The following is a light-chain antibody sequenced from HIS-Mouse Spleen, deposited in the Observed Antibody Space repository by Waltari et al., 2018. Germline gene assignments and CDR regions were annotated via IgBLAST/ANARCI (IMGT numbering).Light chain of an antibody. J-gene: IGLJ1*01. CDR3: QSADSSGPYV. Sequence: SYELTQPPSVSVSPGQTARITCSGDALPKQYAYWYQQKPGQAPVLVIYKDRERPSGIPERFSGSSSGTTVTLTISGVQAEDEADYYCQSADSSGPYVFGTGTKVTVL. CDR1: ALPKQY. CDR2: KDR. V-gene: IGLV3-25*03.